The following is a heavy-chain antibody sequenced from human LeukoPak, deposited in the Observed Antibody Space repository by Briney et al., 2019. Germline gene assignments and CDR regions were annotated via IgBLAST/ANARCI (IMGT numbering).Heavy chain of an antibody. CDR2: IYYSGST. CDR1: GGSISRYY. J-gene: IGHJ6*03. V-gene: IGHV4-59*08. Sequence: SETLSLTCTVSGGSISRYYWSWIRQPPGKGLEWIGYIYYSGSTNYNPSLKSRVTISVDTSKNQFSLKLSSVTAADTAVYYCARHGPLGYCSGGSCYDLYYMDVWGKGTTVTVSS. CDR3: ARHGPLGYCSGGSCYDLYYMDV. D-gene: IGHD2-15*01.